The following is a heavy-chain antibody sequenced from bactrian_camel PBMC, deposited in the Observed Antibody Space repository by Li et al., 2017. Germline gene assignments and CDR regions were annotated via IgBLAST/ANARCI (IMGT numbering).Heavy chain of an antibody. D-gene: IGHD1*01. CDR3: AKDRGRAGGSYHDPL. Sequence: VQLVESGGGLVQPGGSLRLSCAASGFTFSNYHMSWVRQAPGKGLEWVSTIDNAGSRKFYADSVKGRFTISRDNHKNTLYLQMNSLKSEDTAMYYCAKDRGRAGGSYHDPLWGQGTQVTVS. V-gene: IGHV3S40*01. CDR1: GFTFSNYH. CDR2: IDNAGSRK. J-gene: IGHJ4*01.